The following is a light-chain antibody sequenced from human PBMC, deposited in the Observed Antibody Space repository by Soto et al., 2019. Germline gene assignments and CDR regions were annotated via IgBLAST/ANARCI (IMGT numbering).Light chain of an antibody. CDR2: HAS. Sequence: EIQIIHSPSTPSVFIGHRGTINCPASQTINNWLAWYQQKPGKAPNLLIYHASNLETGVPSRFSGSAFGTEFTLTISSLQPDDFATYYCQHYNSYPWTFGQGTKVDIK. V-gene: IGKV1-5*01. CDR1: QTINNW. CDR3: QHYNSYPWT. J-gene: IGKJ1*01.